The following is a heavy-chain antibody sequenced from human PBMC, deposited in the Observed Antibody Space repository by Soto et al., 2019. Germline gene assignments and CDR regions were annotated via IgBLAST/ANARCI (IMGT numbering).Heavy chain of an antibody. Sequence: EVQLVESGGGLVQPEGSLTLSCAASGTGFTNAWMNWVRQAPGKGLEWVGRIKSETNGGTTDYVANVKGRFTISRADSKSTLYLQMNSLKTEDTAVYYCTPGGGSTWPPLWGQGTLVTVSS. J-gene: IGHJ4*02. CDR1: GTGFTNAW. CDR2: IKSETNGGTT. D-gene: IGHD6-13*01. V-gene: IGHV3-15*07. CDR3: TPGGGSTWPPL.